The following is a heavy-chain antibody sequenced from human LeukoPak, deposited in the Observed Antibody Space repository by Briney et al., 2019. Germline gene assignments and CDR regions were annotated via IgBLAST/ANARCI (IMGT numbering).Heavy chain of an antibody. Sequence: PSETLSLTCTVSGYSIRSGYYWGWIRQPPEKGLEWIATVYHSGSTYYSPSLRSRVIISVDTSKNQFSLKLSSLTAADTAVYYCARVTGLRAFDIWGQGTMVTVSS. J-gene: IGHJ3*02. D-gene: IGHD5-12*01. V-gene: IGHV4-38-2*02. CDR1: GYSIRSGYY. CDR2: VYHSGST. CDR3: ARVTGLRAFDI.